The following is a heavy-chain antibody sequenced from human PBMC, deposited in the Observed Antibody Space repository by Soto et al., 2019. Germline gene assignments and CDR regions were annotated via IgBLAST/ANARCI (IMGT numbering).Heavy chain of an antibody. CDR2: IYSTGNT. CDR3: RRSSRYSTDV. V-gene: IGHV4-39*01. J-gene: IGHJ6*02. CDR1: GGSSSNYY. Sequence: SETQPLTCTVAGGSSSNYYWGWIRQPPGKGPEWIGSIYSTGNTYYNPSLNSQVTISVDTSKNQFSLNVISVTAADTAVYYCRRSSRYSTDVWGQGTTVTVSS. D-gene: IGHD6-13*01.